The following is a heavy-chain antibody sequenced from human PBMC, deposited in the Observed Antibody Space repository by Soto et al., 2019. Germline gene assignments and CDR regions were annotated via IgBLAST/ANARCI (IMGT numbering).Heavy chain of an antibody. D-gene: IGHD5-18*01. CDR3: ARDGSGYSYGYDY. Sequence: GASVKVSCKASGGTFSSYAISWVRQAPGQGLEWMGGIIPIFGTANYAQKFQGRVTITADESTSTAYMELSSLRSEDTAVYYCARDGSGYSYGYDYWGQGTLVTVSS. J-gene: IGHJ4*02. V-gene: IGHV1-69*13. CDR2: IIPIFGTA. CDR1: GGTFSSYA.